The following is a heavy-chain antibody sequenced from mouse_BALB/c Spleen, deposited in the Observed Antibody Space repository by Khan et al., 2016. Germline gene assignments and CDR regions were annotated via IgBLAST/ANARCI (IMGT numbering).Heavy chain of an antibody. D-gene: IGHD4-1*01. CDR3: PRNWDVGFDY. CDR2: MNPDSSAI. V-gene: IGHV4-1*02. Sequence: EVKLLESGGGLVQPGGSLKLSCAASGFDFSRYWMSWVRQAPGKGLEWIGEMNPDSSAINYTPSLKDKFIISRDNAKNTLYLQMSKVRSADTALYYCPRNWDVGFDYWGQGTTLTVSS. CDR1: GFDFSRYW. J-gene: IGHJ2*01.